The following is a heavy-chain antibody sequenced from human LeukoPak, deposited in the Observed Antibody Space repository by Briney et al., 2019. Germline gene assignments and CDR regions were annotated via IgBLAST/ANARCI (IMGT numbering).Heavy chain of an antibody. V-gene: IGHV3-23*01. Sequence: GGSLRLSCAASGLTFSTYAMSWVRQAPGKGLAWVSSISGSGATTYYADSVKGRFTISRDNSKNTLYLQMNSLRGEDNAVYYCAIDPPYGGYYYYYYMDVWGKGTTVTVSS. J-gene: IGHJ6*03. CDR1: GLTFSTYA. CDR3: AIDPPYGGYYYYYYMDV. CDR2: ISGSGATT. D-gene: IGHD4/OR15-4a*01.